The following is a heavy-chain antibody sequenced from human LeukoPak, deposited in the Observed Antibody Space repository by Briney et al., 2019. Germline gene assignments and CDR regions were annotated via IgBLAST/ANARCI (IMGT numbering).Heavy chain of an antibody. D-gene: IGHD1-26*01. CDR2: VSAYADNT. V-gene: IGHV1-18*01. J-gene: IGHJ4*02. CDR3: ARDCIGCHGFDS. Sequence: GASVKVSCXASGYNFFSYGITWVRQAPGQGLEWMGWVSAYADNTNYVQKFQGRVTMTTDTSTSTAYMELRSLRSDDTAVYYCARDCIGCHGFDSWGQGTLVTVSS. CDR1: GYNFFSYG.